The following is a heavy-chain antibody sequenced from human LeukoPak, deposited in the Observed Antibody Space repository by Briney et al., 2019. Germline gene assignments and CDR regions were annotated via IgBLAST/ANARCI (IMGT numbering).Heavy chain of an antibody. CDR2: IYYSGST. Sequence: SETLSLTCTVSGASITSNSYYWGWIRQPPGRGLEWIGSIYYSGSTYYNPSLKSRVTISVDTSKNQFSLKLSSVTAADTAVYYCARGDGTGTTSWDFDYWGQGTLVTVSS. CDR3: ARGDGTGTTSWDFDY. CDR1: GASITSNSYY. D-gene: IGHD1-1*01. V-gene: IGHV4-39*07. J-gene: IGHJ4*02.